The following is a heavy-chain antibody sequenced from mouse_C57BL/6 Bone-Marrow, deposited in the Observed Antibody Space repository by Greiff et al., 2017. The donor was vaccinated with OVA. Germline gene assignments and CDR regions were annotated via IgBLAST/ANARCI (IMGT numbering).Heavy chain of an antibody. D-gene: IGHD5-1*01. J-gene: IGHJ2*01. CDR2: IHPNSGST. CDR1: GYTFTSYW. Sequence: QVQLQQPGAELVKPGASVKLSCKASGYTFTSYWMHWVKQRPGQGLEWIGMIHPNSGSTNYNEKFKSKATLTVDKSSSTAYMQLSILTSEDSAVYYCARSLVPYYYGDYWGQGTTLTVSS. V-gene: IGHV1-64*01. CDR3: ARSLVPYYYGDY.